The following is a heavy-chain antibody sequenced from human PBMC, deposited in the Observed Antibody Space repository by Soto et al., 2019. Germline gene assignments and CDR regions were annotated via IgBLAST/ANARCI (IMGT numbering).Heavy chain of an antibody. Sequence: AGGSLRLSCSASGFTFSSYAMHWVRQAPGKGLEYVSAISSNGGSTYYADSVKGRFTISRDNSKNTLYLQMSSLRAEDTAVYYCVKEMWNSPLEWLFGGVHHGMDVWGQGTTVTVSS. D-gene: IGHD3-3*01. V-gene: IGHV3-64D*08. CDR2: ISSNGGST. CDR1: GFTFSSYA. CDR3: VKEMWNSPLEWLFGGVHHGMDV. J-gene: IGHJ6*02.